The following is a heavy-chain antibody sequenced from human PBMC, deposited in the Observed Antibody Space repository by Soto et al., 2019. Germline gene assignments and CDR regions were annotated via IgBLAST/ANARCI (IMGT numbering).Heavy chain of an antibody. V-gene: IGHV4-59*11. Sequence: PSETLSLTCSVSGDSIRSHDWSWIRQPPGKGLEWIGYIYYSGSTYYNPSLKSRVTMSGDRSKNQFSLKLTSVTAADTAVYYCTGGYNFDYWGQGTLVTVSS. CDR3: TGGYNFDY. D-gene: IGHD5-12*01. J-gene: IGHJ4*01. CDR2: IYYSGST. CDR1: GDSIRSHD.